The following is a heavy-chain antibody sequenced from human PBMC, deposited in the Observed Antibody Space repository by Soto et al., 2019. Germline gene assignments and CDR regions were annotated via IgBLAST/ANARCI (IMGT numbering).Heavy chain of an antibody. Sequence: SETLSLTCTVSGGSISSCGYYWSWIRQHPGKGLEWIGYIYYSGSTYYNPSLKSRVTISVDTSKNQFSLKLSSVTAADTAVYYCARAGRLDGYYYGMDVWGQGTTVTVSS. CDR3: ARAGRLDGYYYGMDV. J-gene: IGHJ6*02. CDR1: GGSISSCGYY. CDR2: IYYSGST. D-gene: IGHD3-16*01. V-gene: IGHV4-31*03.